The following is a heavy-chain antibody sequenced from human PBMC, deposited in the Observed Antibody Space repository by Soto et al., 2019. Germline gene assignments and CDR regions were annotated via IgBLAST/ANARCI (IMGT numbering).Heavy chain of an antibody. V-gene: IGHV5-51*01. D-gene: IGHD2-2*01. CDR3: ARAGYCSSTSCSHYYYYGMDV. CDR1: GYSFTSYW. J-gene: IGHJ6*02. Sequence: GESLKISCKGSGYSFTSYWIGWVRQMPGKGLEWMGIIYPGNSDTRYSPSFQGQVTISADKSISTAYLQWSSLKASDTAMYYCARAGYCSSTSCSHYYYYGMDVWGQGTTVTVSS. CDR2: IYPGNSDT.